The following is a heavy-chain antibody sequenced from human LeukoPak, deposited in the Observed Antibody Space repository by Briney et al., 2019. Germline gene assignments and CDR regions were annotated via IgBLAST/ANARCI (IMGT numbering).Heavy chain of an antibody. Sequence: PGGSLRLSCAVSGFTISSYWMHWVRQAPGKGLVWVSRINRDGSSTSYADSVKGRFTISKDNAKNTLYLQMSSLRAEDAAVYYCAKSGSTSWYLDYWGQGTLVTVSS. CDR3: AKSGSTSWYLDY. V-gene: IGHV3-74*01. CDR1: GFTISSYW. CDR2: INRDGSST. J-gene: IGHJ4*02. D-gene: IGHD6-13*01.